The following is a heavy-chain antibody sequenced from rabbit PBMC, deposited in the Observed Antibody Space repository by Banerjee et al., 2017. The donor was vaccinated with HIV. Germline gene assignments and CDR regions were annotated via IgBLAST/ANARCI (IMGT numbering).Heavy chain of an antibody. D-gene: IGHD8-1*01. J-gene: IGHJ6*01. CDR1: GVSFSGNSY. CDR3: ARDTGSSFSSYGMDL. CDR2: IDTGSSGFT. Sequence: QEQLVESRGGLVKPGASLTLTCIASGVSFSGNSYMCWVRQAPGKGLEWIVCIDTGSSGFTYFASWAKGRFTISKTSSTTVTLQMTSLTAADTATYFCARDTGSSFSSYGMDLWGPGTLVTVS. V-gene: IGHV1S45*01.